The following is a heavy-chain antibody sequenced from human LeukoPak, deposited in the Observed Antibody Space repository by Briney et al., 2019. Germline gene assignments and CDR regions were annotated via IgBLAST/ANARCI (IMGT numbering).Heavy chain of an antibody. CDR3: ARYETGTILAY. CDR1: GGSISSGGYS. D-gene: IGHD5-24*01. CDR2: IYYSGST. J-gene: IGHJ4*02. Sequence: PSETLSLTCAVSGGSISSGGYSWSWIRQPPGKGLEWIGTIYYSGSTYYNPSLKSRLTISVDTSKNQLSLILSSVTAADAAVYYCARYETGTILAYWGQGTPVTVSS. V-gene: IGHV4-39*01.